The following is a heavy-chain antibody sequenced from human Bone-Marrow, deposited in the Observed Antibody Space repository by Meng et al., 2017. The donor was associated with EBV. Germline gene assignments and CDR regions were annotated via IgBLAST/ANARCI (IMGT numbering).Heavy chain of an antibody. J-gene: IGHJ5*02. V-gene: IGHV4-39*01. Sequence: LQVRESGPGQVKPSETLALTCPGSGDSISSFSYWGWIRQPPGRGLEWIGSVHYTGSTYYSPSLKSRVTVSVDTSKNQFSLRLTSVTAADTAVYYCARPFPSWQSPRLDPFGAWGQGTLVTVSS. CDR1: GDSISSFSY. D-gene: IGHD6-19*01. CDR2: VHYTGST. CDR3: ARPFPSWQSPRLDPFGA.